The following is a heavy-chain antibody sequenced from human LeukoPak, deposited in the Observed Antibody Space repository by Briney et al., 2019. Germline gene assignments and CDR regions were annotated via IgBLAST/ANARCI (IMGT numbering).Heavy chain of an antibody. D-gene: IGHD2-15*01. Sequence: SETLSLTCAVYGGSFSGYYWSWIRQPPGKGLEWIGEISHNGSTNYNPSLKSRVTISVDTSKNQFSLKLSSVTAADTAVYYCARGAVYCSGGSCYSAYYYYYYYMDVWGKGTTVTVSS. CDR1: GGSFSGYY. CDR2: ISHNGST. J-gene: IGHJ6*03. V-gene: IGHV4-34*01. CDR3: ARGAVYCSGGSCYSAYYYYYYYMDV.